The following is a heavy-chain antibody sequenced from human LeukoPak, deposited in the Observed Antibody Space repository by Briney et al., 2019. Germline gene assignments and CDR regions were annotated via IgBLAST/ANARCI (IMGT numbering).Heavy chain of an antibody. J-gene: IGHJ4*02. Sequence: GGSLRLSCATSGFPFGTNAMSWVRQAPGKGLEWVATIGNTETFYADSVTGRFTISRDNSKNTVNLQMNRLRVEDTAIYYCAKDWIQFNRVFDCFDSWGQGTLVIVSS. D-gene: IGHD5-18*01. V-gene: IGHV3-23*01. CDR1: GFPFGTNA. CDR2: IGNTET. CDR3: AKDWIQFNRVFDCFDS.